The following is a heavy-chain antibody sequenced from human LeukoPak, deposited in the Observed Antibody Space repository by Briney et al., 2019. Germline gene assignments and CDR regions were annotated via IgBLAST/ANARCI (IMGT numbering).Heavy chain of an antibody. CDR1: GGSVSSYY. CDR2: IYYSGST. CDR3: ARGGDWFDY. D-gene: IGHD2-21*01. V-gene: IGHV4-59*02. J-gene: IGHJ4*02. Sequence: SETLSPTCTVSGGSVSSYYWTWIRQPPGKGLEWIGYIYYSGSTKYNPSLKSPVAISLDTSKNQFSLKLSSVTAADTAVYYCARGGDWFDYWGQGTLVTVPS.